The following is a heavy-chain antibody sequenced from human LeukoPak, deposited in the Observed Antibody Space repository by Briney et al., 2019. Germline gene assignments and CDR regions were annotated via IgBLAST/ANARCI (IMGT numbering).Heavy chain of an antibody. CDR1: GFSFSSDA. J-gene: IGHJ4*02. Sequence: GGSLRLSCAASGFSFSSDAMSWVRQAPGEGLEWVSSISGRGRSTHYADSVEGRFTISRDNSKNRLYLKMDSLRAEDTAVYYCAKDKEGTLRQPSYYFDSWGQGTLVTVSS. D-gene: IGHD1-1*01. CDR3: AKDKEGTLRQPSYYFDS. CDR2: ISGRGRST. V-gene: IGHV3-23*01.